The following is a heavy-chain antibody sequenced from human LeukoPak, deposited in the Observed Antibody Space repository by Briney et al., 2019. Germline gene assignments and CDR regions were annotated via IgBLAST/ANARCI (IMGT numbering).Heavy chain of an antibody. CDR2: IYYSGST. CDR1: GGSISNFY. CDR3: ARTILGDYYMDV. V-gene: IGHV4-59*08. D-gene: IGHD3-9*01. J-gene: IGHJ6*03. Sequence: SETLSLTCTVSGGSISNFYWNWIRQPPGKGLEWIGYIYYSGSTNYNPSLKSRVTIPIDTSKNQFSLKLSSVTAADTAVYHCARTILGDYYMDVWGKGTTVTISS.